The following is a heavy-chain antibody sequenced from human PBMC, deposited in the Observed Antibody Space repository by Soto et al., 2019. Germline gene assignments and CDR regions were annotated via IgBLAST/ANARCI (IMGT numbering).Heavy chain of an antibody. CDR3: ARGHQGAYFDD. CDR2: INHSGST. J-gene: IGHJ4*02. Sequence: PSETLSLTCAVYGGSFSAYYWSWIRQPPGKGLEWIGEINHSGSTKSNPSLKSRVTISVDMSKNQFSLKLSSVTAADTAVYYCARGHQGAYFDDWGRGTLVTVSS. V-gene: IGHV4-34*01. CDR1: GGSFSAYY. D-gene: IGHD3-16*01.